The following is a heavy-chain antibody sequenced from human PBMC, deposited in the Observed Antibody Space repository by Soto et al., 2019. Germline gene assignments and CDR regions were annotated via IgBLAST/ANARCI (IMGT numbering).Heavy chain of an antibody. CDR2: IYWNDDV. CDR3: ANFPRGCSYGFVGY. CDR1: GFSRTDTGVG. Sequence: QITLKESGPTLVNRTQTPTLTRTFSGFSRTDTGVGVGWMRQPPGKALEWLALIYWNDDVPYSPSLRSRLTIAEDTSKTKVFLTRTNLDPVDTAPISCANFPRGCSYGFVGYWGQGTQVTVFS. V-gene: IGHV2-5*01. D-gene: IGHD3-16*01. J-gene: IGHJ4*02.